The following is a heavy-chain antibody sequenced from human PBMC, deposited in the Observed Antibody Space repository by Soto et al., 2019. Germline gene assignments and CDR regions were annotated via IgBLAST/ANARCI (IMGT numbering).Heavy chain of an antibody. J-gene: IGHJ4*02. CDR2: ISYDGSNK. D-gene: IGHD3-16*01. CDR3: AKDGGSSIDY. CDR1: GFTFSSYG. V-gene: IGHV3-30*18. Sequence: GGYLRLSRAASGFTFSSYGMHWVRQAPGKGLEWVAVISYDGSNKYYADSVKGRFTISRDNSKNTLYLQMNSRRAEDTAVYYCAKDGGSSIDYWCQGP.